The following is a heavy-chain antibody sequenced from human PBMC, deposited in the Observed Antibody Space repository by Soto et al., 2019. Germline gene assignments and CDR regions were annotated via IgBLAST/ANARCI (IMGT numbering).Heavy chain of an antibody. V-gene: IGHV4-59*01. CDR2: IYYSGST. CDR1: GGSISSYY. D-gene: IGHD5-18*01. CDR3: ARDNGYSYGYNLDH. J-gene: IGHJ4*02. Sequence: SETLSLTCTVSGGSISSYYWRWIRQPPGKRLEWIGYIYYSGSTFYNPSLKSRVTISVDTSKNQFSLKLTSVTAADTAVYYCARDNGYSYGYNLDHWGQGTLVTVSS.